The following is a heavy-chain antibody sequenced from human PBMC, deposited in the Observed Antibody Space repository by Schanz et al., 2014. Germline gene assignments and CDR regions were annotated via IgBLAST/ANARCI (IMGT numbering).Heavy chain of an antibody. CDR1: GFSFTTYA. D-gene: IGHD5-12*01. CDR3: ARKVVATIGGYYDN. CDR2: MNESHSTI. V-gene: IGHV3-23*04. J-gene: IGHJ4*02. Sequence: EVQLVESGGGLVQPGGSLRLSCASSGFSFTTYAMGWVRQARGKGLEWVSAMNESHSTIYYADSVRGRFTISRDNAENTLFLQMNSLRAEDTAVYYCARKVVATIGGYYDNWGQGTLVIGSS.